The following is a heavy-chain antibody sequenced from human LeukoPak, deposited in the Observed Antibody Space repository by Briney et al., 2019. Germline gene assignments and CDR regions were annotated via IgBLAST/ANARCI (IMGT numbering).Heavy chain of an antibody. J-gene: IGHJ4*02. D-gene: IGHD2-8*02. CDR2: ISSSSSYI. CDR3: AQDYTGDPPYFHY. V-gene: IGHV3-21*04. Sequence: GGSLRLSCAASGFTFSSYSMNWVRRAPGKGLEWVSSISSSSSYIYYADSVKGRFTISRDNAKNSLYLQMHSLRAEDTAIYYCAQDYTGDPPYFHYWGQGTLVTVSS. CDR1: GFTFSSYS.